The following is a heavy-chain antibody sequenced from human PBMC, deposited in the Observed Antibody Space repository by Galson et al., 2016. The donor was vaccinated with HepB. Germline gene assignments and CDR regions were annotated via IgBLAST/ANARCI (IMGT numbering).Heavy chain of an antibody. V-gene: IGHV2-5*02. CDR2: IYWDDDK. Sequence: LVKPTQTLPVTCTFSGFSLRTTGVGVAWIRQPPGKALEWLALIYWDDDKRFSPSQRSRLTVTKDTSRNQVVLTMTNMDPVDTATYFCAHTGGDSSTTGASYIDAPDSWGQGTLVTVSS. CDR1: GFSLRTTGVG. D-gene: IGHD2-21*02. CDR3: AHTGGDSSTTGASYIDAPDS. J-gene: IGHJ4*02.